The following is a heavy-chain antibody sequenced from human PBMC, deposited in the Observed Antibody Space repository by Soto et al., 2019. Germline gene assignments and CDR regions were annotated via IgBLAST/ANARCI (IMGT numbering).Heavy chain of an antibody. V-gene: IGHV4-59*01. Sequence: SETLSLTCTVSGGSISSYYWSWIRQPPGKGLERIGYIYYSGSTNYNPSIKLRVTISVDTSKNQFSLSLSSVTAADTAVDYCARVKMTDFGYHFYYFAYWGQGTLVTVSS. CDR1: GGSISSYY. D-gene: IGHD3-3*02. J-gene: IGHJ4*02. CDR3: ARVKMTDFGYHFYYFAY. CDR2: IYYSGST.